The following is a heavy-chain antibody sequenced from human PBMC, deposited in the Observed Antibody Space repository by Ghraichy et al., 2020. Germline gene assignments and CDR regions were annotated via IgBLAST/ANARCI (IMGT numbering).Heavy chain of an antibody. J-gene: IGHJ4*02. CDR1: GFTFSSYN. D-gene: IGHD3-9*01. CDR3: VRDHDWAFDY. Sequence: GGSLRLTCAASGFTFSSYNMNWVRQAPGKGLEWVSYISITNAIYYGDSVRGRFTIFRDDAKNSLYLQMNSLGDEDTAVYYWVRDHDWAFDYWGQGALVTVSS. CDR2: ISITNAI. V-gene: IGHV3-69-1*01.